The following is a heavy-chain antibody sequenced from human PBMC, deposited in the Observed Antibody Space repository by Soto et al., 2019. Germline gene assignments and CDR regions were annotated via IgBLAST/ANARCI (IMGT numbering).Heavy chain of an antibody. J-gene: IGHJ4*02. CDR2: IIPIFGTA. D-gene: IGHD3-22*01. CDR3: ARARDHYYDSSGYYSLDY. V-gene: IGHV1-69*01. CDR1: GGTFSSYA. Sequence: QVQLVQSGAEVKKPGSSVKVSCKASGGTFSSYAISWVRQAPGQGLEWMGVIIPIFGTANYAQKFQGRVTITADESTSTAYMELSSLRSEDTAVYYCARARDHYYDSSGYYSLDYWGQGTLVTVSS.